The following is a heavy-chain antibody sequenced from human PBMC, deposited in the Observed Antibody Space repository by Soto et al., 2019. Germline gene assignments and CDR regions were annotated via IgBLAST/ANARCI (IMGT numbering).Heavy chain of an antibody. J-gene: IGHJ4*02. V-gene: IGHV1-69*13. D-gene: IGHD3-22*01. CDR3: ATNYYDGSGHYFIFEH. Sequence: SVKVSCKASGRTFNNYAISWVRQAPGIGFEWLGVIIPIGGTPEHAQKFQGRVTVSADESTNTAYMELSSLRSEDTAVYYCATNYYDGSGHYFIFEHWGQGTLVTVSS. CDR1: GRTFNNYA. CDR2: IIPIGGTP.